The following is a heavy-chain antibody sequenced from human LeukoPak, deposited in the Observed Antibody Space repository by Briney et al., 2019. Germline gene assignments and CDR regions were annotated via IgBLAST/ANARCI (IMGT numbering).Heavy chain of an antibody. V-gene: IGHV1-69*04. Sequence: ASVKVSCKASGGTFSSYAISWVRQAPGQGLEWMGRIIPILGIANYAQKFQGRVTITADKSTSTAYMELSSLRSEDTAVYYCARNRVAATREYYFDYWGQGTLVTVPS. J-gene: IGHJ4*02. CDR1: GGTFSSYA. CDR2: IIPILGIA. D-gene: IGHD2-15*01. CDR3: ARNRVAATREYYFDY.